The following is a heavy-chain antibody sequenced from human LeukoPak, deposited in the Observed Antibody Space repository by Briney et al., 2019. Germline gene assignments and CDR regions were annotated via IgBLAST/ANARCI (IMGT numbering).Heavy chain of an antibody. CDR3: ERVWGGSYSSDY. CDR2: IYYSGDT. Sequence: SETLSLTCTVSRGSISGYSWSWIRQSPGGGLEWIGYIYYSGDTAYNPSLRSRVTMSVDTSKNQFSLQLRSITTADTAVYYCERVWGGSYSSDYWGQGTLVTVSS. J-gene: IGHJ4*02. V-gene: IGHV4-59*01. D-gene: IGHD1-26*01. CDR1: RGSISGYS.